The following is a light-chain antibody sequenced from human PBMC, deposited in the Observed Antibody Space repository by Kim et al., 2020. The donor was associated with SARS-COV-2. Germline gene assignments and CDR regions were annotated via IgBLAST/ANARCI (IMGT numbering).Light chain of an antibody. Sequence: ASVGDRVTITGRASQSINTYVNWVQQKPGKAPKLRIYAASSLESGVPSRFSGSGFGTDFTLTISSLQCEDSATYYCQQSNITPFSFGQGTKLEI. J-gene: IGKJ2*03. CDR1: QSINTY. V-gene: IGKV1-39*01. CDR2: AAS. CDR3: QQSNITPFS.